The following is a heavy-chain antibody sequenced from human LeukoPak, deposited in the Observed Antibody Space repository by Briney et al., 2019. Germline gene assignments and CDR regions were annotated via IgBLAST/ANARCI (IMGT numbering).Heavy chain of an antibody. J-gene: IGHJ4*02. V-gene: IGHV4-59*01. D-gene: IGHD3-22*01. CDR3: ARAPGGSGYAGFDY. CDR1: GGSISSYY. Sequence: AETLSLTCTVSGGSISSYYWSWIRQPPGKGLEWIGYIYYSGSTNYNPSLKSRVTISVDTSKNQFSLKLSSVTAADTAVYYCARAPGGSGYAGFDYWGQGTLVTVSS. CDR2: IYYSGST.